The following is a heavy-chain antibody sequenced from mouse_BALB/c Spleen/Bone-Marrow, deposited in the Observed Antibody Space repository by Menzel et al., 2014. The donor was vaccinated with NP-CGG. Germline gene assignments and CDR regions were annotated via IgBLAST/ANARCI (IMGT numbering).Heavy chain of an antibody. D-gene: IGHD2-1*01. CDR3: ARDTGNYVRFAY. CDR2: IRNKANGYTT. CDR1: GFTFTDYY. J-gene: IGHJ3*01. V-gene: IGHV7-3*02. Sequence: DVQLVESGGGLVQPGGSLRLSCATSGFTFTDYYMSWVRQPPGKALEWLGFIRNKANGYTTEYSPSVKGRFTISRDNSQSILYLQMNTLRAEDSATYYCARDTGNYVRFAYWGQGTLVTVSA.